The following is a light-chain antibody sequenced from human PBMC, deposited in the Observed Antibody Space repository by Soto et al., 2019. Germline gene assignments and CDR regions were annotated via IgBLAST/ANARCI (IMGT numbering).Light chain of an antibody. Sequence: QSVLTQPPSVSGAPGQRVTISCTGSSSDIGAGYDVHWYQQVPGTAPKLLIYGNINRPSGVPDRFSGSKSGTSAYLAITGLQADDESDYYCQSYDSRLTVVFGGGTKLTVL. CDR2: GNI. J-gene: IGLJ2*01. CDR3: QSYDSRLTVV. CDR1: SSDIGAGYD. V-gene: IGLV1-40*01.